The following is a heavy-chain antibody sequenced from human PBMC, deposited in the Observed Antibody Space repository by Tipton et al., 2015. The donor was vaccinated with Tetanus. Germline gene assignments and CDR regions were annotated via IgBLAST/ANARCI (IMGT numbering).Heavy chain of an antibody. V-gene: IGHV6-1*01. CDR1: GDSVYRDGTG. Sequence: PGLVKPSQTLSLICAISGDSVYRDGTGWNWIRQSPSRGLEWLGRTYYRSKWYYEYGLSVRSRISINPDTSKNQVPLQLNSVTPEDSAIYYCVREMQQWIPEGGFDPWGQGTLVTVSS. CDR2: TYYRSKWYY. CDR3: VREMQQWIPEGGFDP. D-gene: IGHD5-12*01. J-gene: IGHJ5*02.